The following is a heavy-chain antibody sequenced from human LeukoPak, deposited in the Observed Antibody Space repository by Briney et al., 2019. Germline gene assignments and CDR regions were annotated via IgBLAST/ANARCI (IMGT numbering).Heavy chain of an antibody. J-gene: IGHJ3*01. V-gene: IGHV1-24*01. CDR3: ASIRGGGYLAAFDF. Sequence: ASVKVSCKVSGYTLTELSVHWVRQTPGKGLEWVGGFDPEDGETIYAQEFQGRVTMTEDTSTDTAYMDLSSLRSEDTAVYCCASIRGGGYLAAFDFWGQGTMVTVSS. CDR2: FDPEDGET. D-gene: IGHD1-26*01. CDR1: GYTLTELS.